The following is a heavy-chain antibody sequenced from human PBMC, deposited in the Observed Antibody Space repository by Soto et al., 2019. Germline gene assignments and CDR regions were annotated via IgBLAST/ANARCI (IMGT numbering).Heavy chain of an antibody. CDR3: ARVYPNPIDP. V-gene: IGHV4-59*01. Sequence: QVQLQESGPGLVKPSETLSLTCTVSGGSISSYYWSWIRQPPGKGLEWIGYIYYSGSTNYNPSLEXPVXIXADTSKTQFSLKLRSVTAADTAVYYCARVYPNPIDPWGQGTLVTVSS. CDR1: GGSISSYY. CDR2: IYYSGST. D-gene: IGHD3-16*02. J-gene: IGHJ5*02.